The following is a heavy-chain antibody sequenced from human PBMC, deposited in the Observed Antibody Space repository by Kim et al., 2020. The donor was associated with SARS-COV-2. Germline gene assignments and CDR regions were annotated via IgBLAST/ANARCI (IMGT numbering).Heavy chain of an antibody. J-gene: IGHJ6*02. D-gene: IGHD2-21*02. CDR2: IAYDGSHA. CDR3: AKPPDDFLYSMDV. Sequence: GGSLRLSCTASGFTFRTFAIHWVRQAPGKGLEWLTTIAYDGSHASYRDSVQGRFTVSRDNSKNTVHLQLNSLTVEDTAVYYCAKPPDDFLYSMDVWGQGT. V-gene: IGHV3-30*18. CDR1: GFTFRTFA.